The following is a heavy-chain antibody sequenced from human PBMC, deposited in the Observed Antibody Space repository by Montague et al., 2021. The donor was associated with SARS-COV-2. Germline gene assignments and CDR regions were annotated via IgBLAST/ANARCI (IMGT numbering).Heavy chain of an antibody. CDR1: GGSISSSSYY. CDR3: AGHARRGIVATPSGWFDP. J-gene: IGHJ5*02. Sequence: SETLSLTCTVSGGSISSSSYYWGWIRQPPGKGLEWIGSIYFSGSTYYNPSLKSRVTISVDTSKNQFSLKLSSVTAADTAVYCCAGHARRGIVATPSGWFDPWGQGTLVTVSS. CDR2: IYFSGST. D-gene: IGHD5-12*01. V-gene: IGHV4-39*01.